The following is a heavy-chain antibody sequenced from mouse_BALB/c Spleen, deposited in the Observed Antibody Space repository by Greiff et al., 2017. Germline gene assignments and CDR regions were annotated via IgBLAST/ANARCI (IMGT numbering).Heavy chain of an antibody. D-gene: IGHD2-4*01. CDR1: GFSFSDYY. CDR3: ARGNMITTYAMDY. V-gene: IGHV5-4*02. J-gene: IGHJ4*01. CDR2: ISDGGSYT. Sequence: EVQGVESGGGLVKPGGSLKLSCAASGFSFSDYYMYWVRQTPEKRLEWVATISDGGSYTYYPDSVKGRFTISRDNAKNNLYLQMSSLKSEDTAMYYCARGNMITTYAMDYWGQGTSVTVSS.